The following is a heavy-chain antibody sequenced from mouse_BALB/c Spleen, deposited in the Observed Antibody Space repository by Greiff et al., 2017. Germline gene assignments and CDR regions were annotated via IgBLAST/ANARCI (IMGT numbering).Heavy chain of an antibody. D-gene: IGHD2-1*01. V-gene: IGHV5-6*01. Sequence: VQLKESGGDLVKPGGSLKLSCAASGFTFSSYGMSWVRQTPDKRLEWVATISSGGSYTYYPDSVKGRFTISRDNAKNTLYLQMSSLKSEDTAMYYCARHKDGNYGFDYWGQGTTLTVSS. CDR1: GFTFSSYG. CDR3: ARHKDGNYGFDY. CDR2: ISSGGSYT. J-gene: IGHJ2*01.